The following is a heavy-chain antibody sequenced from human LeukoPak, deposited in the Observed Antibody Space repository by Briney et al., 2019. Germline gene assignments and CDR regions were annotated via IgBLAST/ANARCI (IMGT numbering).Heavy chain of an antibody. CDR1: GFTFDDDA. J-gene: IGHJ4*02. D-gene: IGHD3-22*01. CDR3: AKDFYYDSSGYYLDY. Sequence: GGSLRLSCAASGFTFDDDAMHWVRQAPGKGLEWVSGISWNSGNIGYADSVKGRFTISRDNAKNSLFLQMNSLRPEDTALYYCAKDFYYDSSGYYLDYWGQGTLVTVSS. V-gene: IGHV3-9*01. CDR2: ISWNSGNI.